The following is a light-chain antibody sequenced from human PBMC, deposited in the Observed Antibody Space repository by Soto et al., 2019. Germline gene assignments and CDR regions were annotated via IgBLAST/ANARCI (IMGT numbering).Light chain of an antibody. CDR2: GAS. Sequence: EIVLTQSPDTLSLSPGERATLSCRASQSVSSNLAWYQQKPGQPPRLLIYGASTGATGIPARFSGSGSGTEFTLTIGSLQSEDFALYYCQQYNNWPRTFGQGTKVDIK. CDR1: QSVSSN. V-gene: IGKV3-15*01. CDR3: QQYNNWPRT. J-gene: IGKJ1*01.